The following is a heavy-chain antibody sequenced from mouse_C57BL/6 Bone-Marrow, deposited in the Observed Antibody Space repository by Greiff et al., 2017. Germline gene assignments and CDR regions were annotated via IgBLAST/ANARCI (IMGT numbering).Heavy chain of an antibody. CDR2: INPGSGGT. Sequence: VKLMESGAELVRPGTSVKVSCKASGYAFTNYLIEWVKQRPGQGLEWIGVINPGSGGTNYNEKFKGKATLTADKSSSTAYMQLSSLTSEDSAVYFCARNYNYAMDYWGQGTSVTVSS. V-gene: IGHV1-54*01. D-gene: IGHD2-1*01. CDR1: GYAFTNYL. CDR3: ARNYNYAMDY. J-gene: IGHJ4*01.